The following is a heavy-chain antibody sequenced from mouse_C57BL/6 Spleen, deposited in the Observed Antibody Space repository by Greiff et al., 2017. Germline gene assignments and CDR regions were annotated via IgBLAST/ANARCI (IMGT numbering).Heavy chain of an antibody. Sequence: VQLQQSGAELVKPGASVKISCKASGYAFSSYWMNWVKQRPGKGLEWIGQIYPGDGDTNYNGKFKGKATLTADKSSSSAYMQLSSLTSEDSAVYFCARSYGSSSYYFDYWGQGTTLTVSS. CDR1: GYAFSSYW. V-gene: IGHV1-80*01. J-gene: IGHJ2*01. D-gene: IGHD1-1*01. CDR2: IYPGDGDT. CDR3: ARSYGSSSYYFDY.